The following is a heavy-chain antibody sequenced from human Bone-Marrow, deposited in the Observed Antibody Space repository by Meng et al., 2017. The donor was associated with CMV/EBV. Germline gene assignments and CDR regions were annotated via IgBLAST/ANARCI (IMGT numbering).Heavy chain of an antibody. CDR2: IWYDGSNK. Sequence: GESLKISCAASGFTFSSYGMHWVRQAPGKGLEWVAVIWYDGSNKYYADSVKGRFTISRDNSKNTLYLQMNSLRAEDTAVYYCARVVGVAARPVWFDPWGQGTLVTVSS. V-gene: IGHV3-33*01. D-gene: IGHD6-6*01. CDR1: GFTFSSYG. J-gene: IGHJ5*02. CDR3: ARVVGVAARPVWFDP.